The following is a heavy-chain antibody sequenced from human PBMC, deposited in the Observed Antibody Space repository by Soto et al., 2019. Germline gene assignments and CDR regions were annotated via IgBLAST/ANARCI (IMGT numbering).Heavy chain of an antibody. J-gene: IGHJ4*02. V-gene: IGHV3-9*01. CDR1: GFTFENYA. CDR2: ISWNSGII. Sequence: GGSLRLSCAASGFTFENYAMHWVRQSPGKGLEWVSGISWNSGIIGYADSVKGRFTISRDNAKNSLYLQMNSLRAEDTAFYYCAKDKLYSNYEYYFDNWGRGTQVTVSS. D-gene: IGHD4-4*01. CDR3: AKDKLYSNYEYYFDN.